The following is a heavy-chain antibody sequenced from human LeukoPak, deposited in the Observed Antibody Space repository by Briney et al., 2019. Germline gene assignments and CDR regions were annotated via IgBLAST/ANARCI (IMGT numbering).Heavy chain of an antibody. CDR3: AREGPGIAAAAYFDY. Sequence: GVSVKVSCKASGGTFSSYAISWVRQAPGQGLEWMGGIIPIFGTANYAQKFQGRVTITADESTSTAYMELSSLRSEDTAVYYCAREGPGIAAAAYFDYWGQGTLVTVSS. CDR2: IIPIFGTA. D-gene: IGHD6-13*01. V-gene: IGHV1-69*13. CDR1: GGTFSSYA. J-gene: IGHJ4*02.